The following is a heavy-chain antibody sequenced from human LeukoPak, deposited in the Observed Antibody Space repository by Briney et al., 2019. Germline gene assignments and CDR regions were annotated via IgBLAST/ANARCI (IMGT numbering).Heavy chain of an antibody. Sequence: ASVKVSCKVSGYTLTELSMHWVRQAPGKGLEWMGGFDPEDGETIYAQKFQGRVTMTEDTSTDTAYMELSSLRSEDTAVYCCATGVVRGSAFDYWGQGTLVTVSS. V-gene: IGHV1-24*01. CDR3: ATGVVRGSAFDY. D-gene: IGHD3-16*01. CDR2: FDPEDGET. J-gene: IGHJ4*02. CDR1: GYTLTELS.